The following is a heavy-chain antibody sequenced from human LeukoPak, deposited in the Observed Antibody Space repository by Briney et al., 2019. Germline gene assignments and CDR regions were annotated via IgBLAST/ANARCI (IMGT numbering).Heavy chain of an antibody. CDR2: ISAYNGNT. CDR3: ASLIYDSSGLYFDY. J-gene: IGHJ4*02. Sequence: ASVKVSCKASGYTFTSYGISWVRQAPGQGLEWMGWISAYNGNTNYAQKLQGRVTMTTDTSTSTAYMDLRSLRSDDTAVYYCASLIYDSSGLYFDYWGQGTLVTVSS. CDR1: GYTFTSYG. D-gene: IGHD3-22*01. V-gene: IGHV1-18*01.